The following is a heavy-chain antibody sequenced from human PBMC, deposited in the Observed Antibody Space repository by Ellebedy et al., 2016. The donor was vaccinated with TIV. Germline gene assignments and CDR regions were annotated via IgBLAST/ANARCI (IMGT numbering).Heavy chain of an antibody. D-gene: IGHD1-14*01. V-gene: IGHV3-48*01. Sequence: PGGSLRLSCAASGFSFSIYSMNWVRQAPGKGLEWVSHISNSGSIYYTDSVKGRFTISRDNVKASLFLQMNSLRVEDTAVFYCVRSTGPLDYWGQGTLVTVSS. CDR1: GFSFSIYS. CDR2: ISNSGSI. J-gene: IGHJ4*02. CDR3: VRSTGPLDY.